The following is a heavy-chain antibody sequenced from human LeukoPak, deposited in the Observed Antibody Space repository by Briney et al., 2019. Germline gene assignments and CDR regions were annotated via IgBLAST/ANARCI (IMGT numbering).Heavy chain of an antibody. V-gene: IGHV3-48*04. Sequence: GGSLRPSCAASGFSFSSNSMNWVRQAPGKGLEWISYISTSGDTTHYADSVKGRFTISRDNAKNSLYLQMNSLRAEDTAVYYCASRFDLWGRGTLVTVSS. CDR2: ISTSGDTT. CDR1: GFSFSSNS. J-gene: IGHJ2*01. CDR3: ASRFDL.